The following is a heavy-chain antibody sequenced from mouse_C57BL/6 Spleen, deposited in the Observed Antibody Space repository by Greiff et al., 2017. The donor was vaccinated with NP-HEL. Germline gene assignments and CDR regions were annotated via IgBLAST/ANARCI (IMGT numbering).Heavy chain of an antibody. Sequence: VQLQQSGPELVKPGASVKMSCKASGYTFTDYNMHWVKQSHGKSLEWIGYINPNNGGTSYNQKFKGKATLTVNKSSSTAYMELRSLTSEDSAVYYCARYYYSNPLAMDYWGQGTSVTVSS. D-gene: IGHD2-5*01. V-gene: IGHV1-22*01. CDR1: GYTFTDYN. CDR3: ARYYYSNPLAMDY. CDR2: INPNNGGT. J-gene: IGHJ4*01.